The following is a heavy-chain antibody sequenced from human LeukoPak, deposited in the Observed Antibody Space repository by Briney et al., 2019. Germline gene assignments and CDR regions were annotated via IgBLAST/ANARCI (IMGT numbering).Heavy chain of an antibody. V-gene: IGHV4-59*08. Sequence: PSETLSLTCAVSGASISSYYWSWIRQPPGKGLEWIGYIYYSGITKYNPSLQSRVTISEDTSKNQFSLNLRSVTAADTAVYYCARHRGDFDPCDSWGQGTLVIVSS. CDR1: GASISSYY. J-gene: IGHJ4*02. CDR3: ARHRGDFDPCDS. CDR2: IYYSGIT. D-gene: IGHD2-21*02.